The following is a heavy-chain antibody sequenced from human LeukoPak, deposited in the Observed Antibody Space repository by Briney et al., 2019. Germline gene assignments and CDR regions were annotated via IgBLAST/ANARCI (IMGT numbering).Heavy chain of an antibody. V-gene: IGHV3-7*01. D-gene: IGHD3-10*02. CDR3: AELGITMIGGV. Sequence: GGSLRLSCAASGFTFSSYAMSWVRQAPGKGLEWVANIKQDGSEKYYVDSVKGRFTISRDNAKNSLYLQMSSLRAEDTAVYYCAELGITMIGGVRGKGTTVTISS. CDR2: IKQDGSEK. J-gene: IGHJ6*04. CDR1: GFTFSSYA.